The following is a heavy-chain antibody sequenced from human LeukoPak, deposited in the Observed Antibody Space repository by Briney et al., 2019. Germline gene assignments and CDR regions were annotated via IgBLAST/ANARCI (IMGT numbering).Heavy chain of an antibody. CDR2: IFPSGSA. V-gene: IGHV4-4*09. J-gene: IGHJ6*03. CDR1: GGSISSYY. Sequence: KPSETLSLTCTVSGGSISSYYWSWIRQSPVKGLEWIGYIFPSGSAYYNPSLESRVTISLDTSENQFSLTLTSMTAADTAVYYCARRNHYFYYMDVWGKGTTVTVSS. CDR3: ARRNHYFYYMDV.